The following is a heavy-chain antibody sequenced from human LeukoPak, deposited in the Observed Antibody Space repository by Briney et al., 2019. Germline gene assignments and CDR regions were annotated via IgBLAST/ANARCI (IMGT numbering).Heavy chain of an antibody. CDR3: ARPPTGRSYWFDP. D-gene: IGHD1-1*01. CDR2: ISAYNGNT. Sequence: ASVKVSCKASGYTFTSYGISWVRQAPGQGLEWMGWISAYNGNTNYAQKLQGRVTMTTDTSTSTACMELRSLRSDDTAVYYCARPPTGRSYWFDPWGQGTLVTVSS. CDR1: GYTFTSYG. J-gene: IGHJ5*02. V-gene: IGHV1-18*01.